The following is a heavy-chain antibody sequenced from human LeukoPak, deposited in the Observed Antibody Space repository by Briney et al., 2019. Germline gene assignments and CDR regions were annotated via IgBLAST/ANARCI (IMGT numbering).Heavy chain of an antibody. CDR1: GFTFSSYW. D-gene: IGHD1-1*01. Sequence: GGSLRLSCAASGFTFSSYWMSWVRQAPGKGLEWVANIKQDGSEKYYVDSVKGRFTISRDNAKNSLYLQMNSLRAEDTAVYYCARGGTTHYYYYGMDVWGQGTTVTVSS. CDR3: ARGGTTHYYYYGMDV. CDR2: IKQDGSEK. J-gene: IGHJ6*02. V-gene: IGHV3-7*01.